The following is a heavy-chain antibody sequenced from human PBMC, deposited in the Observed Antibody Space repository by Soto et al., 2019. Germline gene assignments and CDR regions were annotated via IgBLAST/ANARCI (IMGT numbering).Heavy chain of an antibody. CDR1: GGSISSSSYY. CDR3: ARQGRVMGVYYFDY. J-gene: IGHJ4*02. D-gene: IGHD2-8*02. CDR2: IYYSGST. Sequence: SETLSLTCTVSGGSISSSSYYWGWIRQPPGKGLEWVGSIYYSGSTYYNPSLKSRVTISVDTSKNQFSLKLSSVTAADTAVYYCARQGRVMGVYYFDYWGQGTLVTVSS. V-gene: IGHV4-39*01.